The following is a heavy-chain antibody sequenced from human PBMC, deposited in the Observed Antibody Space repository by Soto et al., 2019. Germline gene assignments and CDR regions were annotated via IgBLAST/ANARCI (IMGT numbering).Heavy chain of an antibody. J-gene: IGHJ4*02. Sequence: ASVKVSCKASGYTFTSYGISWMRQAPGQGLEWMGWISAYNGNTNYAQKLQGRVTMTTDTSTSTAYMELRSLRSDDTAVYYCARDWRGSIVVVTAIPGDYWGQGTLVTVSS. V-gene: IGHV1-18*01. D-gene: IGHD2-21*02. CDR3: ARDWRGSIVVVTAIPGDY. CDR1: GYTFTSYG. CDR2: ISAYNGNT.